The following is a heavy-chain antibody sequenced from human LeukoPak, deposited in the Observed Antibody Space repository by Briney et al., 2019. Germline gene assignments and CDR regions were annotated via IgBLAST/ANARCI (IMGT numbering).Heavy chain of an antibody. D-gene: IGHD5-24*01. V-gene: IGHV4-34*01. CDR1: GGSFSGYY. J-gene: IGHJ3*02. Sequence: SETLSLTCAVYGGSFSGYYWSWFRQPPGKGLEWIGEINHSGSTNYNPSLKSRVTISVDTSKNQFSLKLSSVTAADTAVYYCARERWLQPDAFDIWGQGTMATVSS. CDR3: ARERWLQPDAFDI. CDR2: INHSGST.